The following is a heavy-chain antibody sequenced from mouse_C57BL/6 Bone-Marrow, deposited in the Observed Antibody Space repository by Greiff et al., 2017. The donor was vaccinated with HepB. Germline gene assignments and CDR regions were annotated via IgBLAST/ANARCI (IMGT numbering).Heavy chain of an antibody. CDR3: ARDPIYYDYDGDY. D-gene: IGHD2-4*01. CDR2: ISDGGSYT. Sequence: EVMLVESGGGLVKPGGSLKLSCAASGFTFSSYAMSWVRQTPEKRLEWVATISDGGSYTYYPDNVKGRFTISRDNAKNNLYLQMSQLKSEDTAMYYCARDPIYYDYDGDYWGQGTTLTVSS. V-gene: IGHV5-4*01. CDR1: GFTFSSYA. J-gene: IGHJ2*01.